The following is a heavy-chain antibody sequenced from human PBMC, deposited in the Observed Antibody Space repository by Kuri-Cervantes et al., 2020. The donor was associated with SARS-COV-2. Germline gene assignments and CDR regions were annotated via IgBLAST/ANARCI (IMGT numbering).Heavy chain of an antibody. CDR2: ISSSSSYI. D-gene: IGHD3-10*01. CDR3: ARDRPSNYYGSGSSLDAFDI. Sequence: GESLKISCVASGFNFSSYEMNWVRQAPRKGLEWVSSISSSSSYIYYADSVKGRFTISRDNAKNSLYLQMNSLRAEDTAVYYCARDRPSNYYGSGSSLDAFDIWGQGTMVTVSS. J-gene: IGHJ3*02. CDR1: GFNFSSYE. V-gene: IGHV3-21*01.